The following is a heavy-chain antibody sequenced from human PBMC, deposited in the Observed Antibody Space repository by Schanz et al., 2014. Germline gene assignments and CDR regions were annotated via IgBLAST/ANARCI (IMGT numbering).Heavy chain of an antibody. J-gene: IGHJ6*02. D-gene: IGHD6-13*01. CDR2: ISYDGSHK. V-gene: IGHV3-30*03. CDR1: GFTFNGAY. CDR3: ARDRQQLVGRIGYYYGMDV. Sequence: IHLVESGGGLVMPGGSLRLSCAASGFTFNGAYMTWVRQAPGKGLEWVAVISYDGSHKDYADSVKGRFTISRDNSKNTLYLQMNSLRAEDTAVYYCARDRQQLVGRIGYYYGMDVWGQGTTVTVSS.